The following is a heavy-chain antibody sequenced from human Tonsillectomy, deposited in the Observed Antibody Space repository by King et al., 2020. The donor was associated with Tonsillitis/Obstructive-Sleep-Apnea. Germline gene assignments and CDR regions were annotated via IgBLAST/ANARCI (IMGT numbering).Heavy chain of an antibody. V-gene: IGHV3-23*04. CDR3: AKDGGWWYTSGWYYFDH. D-gene: IGHD6-19*01. J-gene: IGHJ4*02. CDR2: TSGSGANT. Sequence: VQLVESGGGLVQPGGSLRLSCAASGFTFNNYAMSWVRQAPGKGLEWVSATSGSGANTYYADSVKGRFTISRDNSKNTLYLQINSLRAEDTAVYYCAKDGGWWYTSGWYYFDHWGQGTLVTVSS. CDR1: GFTFNNYA.